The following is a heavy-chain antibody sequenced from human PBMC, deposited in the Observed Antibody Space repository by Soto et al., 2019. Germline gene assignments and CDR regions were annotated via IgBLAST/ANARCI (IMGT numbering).Heavy chain of an antibody. Sequence: SVKVSFKASGGTFSSYAISWVRQAPGQGLEWMGGIIPIFGTANYAQKFQGRVTITADESTSTAYMELSSLRSEDTAVYYCARLYDPLMDVWGQGTTVTVSS. CDR3: ARLYDPLMDV. CDR1: GGTFSSYA. CDR2: IIPIFGTA. V-gene: IGHV1-69*13. D-gene: IGHD5-12*01. J-gene: IGHJ6*02.